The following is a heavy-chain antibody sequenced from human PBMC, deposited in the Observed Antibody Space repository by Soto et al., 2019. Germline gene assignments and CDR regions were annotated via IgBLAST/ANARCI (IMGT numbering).Heavy chain of an antibody. CDR2: IIPIFGTA. V-gene: IGHV1-69*01. D-gene: IGHD2-21*02. CDR1: GVTFSSYA. J-gene: IGHJ5*02. Sequence: QVQLVQSGAEVKKPGSSVKVSCKASGVTFSSYAISWVRQAPGQGLEWMGGIIPIFGTANYAQKFQGRVTITADESTSTAYMELSSLRSEDTAGYYCARLPGGDPTKKSWFDPWGQGTLVTVSS. CDR3: ARLPGGDPTKKSWFDP.